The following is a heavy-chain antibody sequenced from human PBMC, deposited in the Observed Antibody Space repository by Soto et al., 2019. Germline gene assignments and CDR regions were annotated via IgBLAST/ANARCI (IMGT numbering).Heavy chain of an antibody. CDR3: ARNDIGNWFDP. J-gene: IGHJ5*02. V-gene: IGHV4-39*01. CDR1: GDSISSSDYY. Sequence: PSETLSLTCTVSGDSISSSDYYWGWIRQPPGKGLEWIGSVSYGGSTYYNPSLKSRVTISVDTSRNQFSLKLSSVTAADTAVYYCARNDIGNWFDPWGQGTLVTVSS. CDR2: VSYGGST. D-gene: IGHD3-9*01.